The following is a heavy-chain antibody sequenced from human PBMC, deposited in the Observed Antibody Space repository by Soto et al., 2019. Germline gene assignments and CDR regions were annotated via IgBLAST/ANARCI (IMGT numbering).Heavy chain of an antibody. CDR2: IYYSGST. V-gene: IGHV4-39*01. CDR3: ARHGVGEYYDSSGLDYYFDY. Sequence: PSETLSLACTVSGGSISSSSYYWGWIRQPPEKGLEWIGSIYYSGSTYYNPSLKSRVTISVDTSKNQFSLKLSSVTAADTAVYYCARHGVGEYYDSSGLDYYFDYWGQGTLVTVSS. CDR1: GGSISSSSYY. J-gene: IGHJ4*02. D-gene: IGHD3-22*01.